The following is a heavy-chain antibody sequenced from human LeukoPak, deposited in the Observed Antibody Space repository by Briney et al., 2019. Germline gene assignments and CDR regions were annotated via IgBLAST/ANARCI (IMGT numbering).Heavy chain of an antibody. CDR3: APSSTFSITYGSGSHEAFDI. Sequence: SVKVSCKASGGTFSSYAISWVRQAPGQGLEWMGRIIPILGIANYAQKFQGRVTITADKSTSTAYMELSSLRSEDTAVYYCAPSSTFSITYGSGSHEAFDIWGQGTMVTASS. V-gene: IGHV1-69*04. J-gene: IGHJ3*02. CDR2: IIPILGIA. CDR1: GGTFSSYA. D-gene: IGHD3-10*01.